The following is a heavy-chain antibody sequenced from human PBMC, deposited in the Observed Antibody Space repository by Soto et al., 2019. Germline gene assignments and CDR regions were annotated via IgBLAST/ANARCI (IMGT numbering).Heavy chain of an antibody. CDR2: VYYSGST. CDR1: GASISSYY. J-gene: IGHJ4*02. V-gene: IGHV4-59*12. CDR3: ARGNVVAIDY. D-gene: IGHD2-21*01. Sequence: SETLSLTCTVAGASISSYYGSWIRQPPGKGLEWIGYVYYSGSTYYNPSLKSRVTISVDRSKNQFSLKLSSVTAADTAVYYCARGNVVAIDYWGQGTLVTVSS.